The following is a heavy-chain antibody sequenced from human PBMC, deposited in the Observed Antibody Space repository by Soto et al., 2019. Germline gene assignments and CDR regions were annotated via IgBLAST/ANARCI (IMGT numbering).Heavy chain of an antibody. Sequence: GGSLRLSCAASGFTFSSYGMHWVRQAPGKGLEWVAVIWYDGSNKYYADSVKGRFTISRDNSKNTVYLQMNSLRAEDTAVYYCVREYSSSSKYYYYYYGMDVWGQGTTVTVSS. CDR3: VREYSSSSKYYYYYYGMDV. D-gene: IGHD6-6*01. CDR1: GFTFSSYG. V-gene: IGHV3-33*01. CDR2: IWYDGSNK. J-gene: IGHJ6*02.